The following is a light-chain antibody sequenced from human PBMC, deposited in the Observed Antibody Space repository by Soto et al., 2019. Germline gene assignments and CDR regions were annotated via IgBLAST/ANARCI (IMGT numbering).Light chain of an antibody. Sequence: QSALTQPASVSGSPGQSITISCTETNSDVGKYNAVSWYQQHPGKAPKFIIYEVNKRPSGVSDRFSGSKSDNTASLTLSGLQAEDEADYYCCSYTSSGSVVFGGGTKLTVL. CDR1: NSDVGKYNA. CDR3: CSYTSSGSVV. CDR2: EVN. J-gene: IGLJ2*01. V-gene: IGLV2-23*02.